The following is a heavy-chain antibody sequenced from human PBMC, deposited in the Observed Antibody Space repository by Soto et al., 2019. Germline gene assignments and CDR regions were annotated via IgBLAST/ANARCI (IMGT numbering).Heavy chain of an antibody. CDR2: ISYDGSNK. CDR1: GFTFSSYA. Sequence: GGSLRLSCAASGFTFSSYAMHWVRQAPGKGLEWVAVISYDGSNKYYADSVKGRFTISRDNSKNTLYLQMNSLRAEDTAVYYCARALLECSGGSCYFDYYYGMDVWGQGTTVTVSS. CDR3: ARALLECSGGSCYFDYYYGMDV. J-gene: IGHJ6*02. V-gene: IGHV3-30-3*01. D-gene: IGHD2-15*01.